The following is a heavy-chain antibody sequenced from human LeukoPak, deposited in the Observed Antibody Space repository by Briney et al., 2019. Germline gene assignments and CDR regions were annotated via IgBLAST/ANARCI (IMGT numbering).Heavy chain of an antibody. CDR2: INHSGST. Sequence: SETLSLTCAVYGGSFSGYYWSWIRQPPGKGLEWIGDINHSGSTNYNPSLKSRVTISVDTSKNQFSLKLSSVTAADTAVYYCARAIAVVSNFDYWGQGTLVTVSS. CDR3: ARAIAVVSNFDY. CDR1: GGSFSGYY. V-gene: IGHV4-34*01. D-gene: IGHD6-19*01. J-gene: IGHJ4*02.